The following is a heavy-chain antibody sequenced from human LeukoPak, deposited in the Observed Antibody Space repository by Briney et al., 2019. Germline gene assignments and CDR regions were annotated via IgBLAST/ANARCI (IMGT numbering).Heavy chain of an antibody. CDR1: GGSISSYY. V-gene: IGHV4-59*01. Sequence: SETLSLTCTVSGGSISSYYWSWIRQPPGKGLEWIGYIYYSGSTNYNPSLKSRVTISVDTSKNQFSLKLSSVTAADTAVYYCARGTYSSSWYESWFDPWGQGTLVTVSS. D-gene: IGHD6-13*01. CDR3: ARGTYSSSWYESWFDP. J-gene: IGHJ5*02. CDR2: IYYSGST.